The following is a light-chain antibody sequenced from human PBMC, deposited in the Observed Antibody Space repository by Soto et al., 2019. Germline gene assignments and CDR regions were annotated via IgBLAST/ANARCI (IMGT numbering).Light chain of an antibody. J-gene: IGLJ2*01. V-gene: IGLV2-14*03. CDR1: SSNVGNSDY. CDR3: RSAAIGTTSQVV. CDR2: GVT. Sequence: QSALTQPASGCVAPGQSIPSSRTGTSSNVGNSDYVSWYQPHPGKAPKLMIYGVTNRPSGVSNRLSGSKSGNTASLTISWLQAEEESHYSCRSAAIGTTSQVVFCGGTKLHVL.